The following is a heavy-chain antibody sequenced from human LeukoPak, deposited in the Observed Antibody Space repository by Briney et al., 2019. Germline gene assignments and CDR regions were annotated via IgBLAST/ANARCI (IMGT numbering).Heavy chain of an antibody. CDR2: ISGNGGST. D-gene: IGHD2-2*01. CDR1: GFTFSSYA. CDR3: AKLPYCSSTNCIDY. V-gene: IGHV3-23*01. J-gene: IGHJ4*02. Sequence: GGSLRLSCAASGFTFSSYAMSWVRQAPGKGLEWVSGISGNGGSTYYADSVKGRLAISRDNSKNTLYLQMSSLRAEDMAVYYCAKLPYCSSTNCIDYWGQGTLVTVSS.